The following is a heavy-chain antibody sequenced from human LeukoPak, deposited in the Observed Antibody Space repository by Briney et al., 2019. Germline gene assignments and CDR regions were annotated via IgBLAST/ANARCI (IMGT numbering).Heavy chain of an antibody. Sequence: ASVKVSCKASGYNFNDYYIYWVRQAPGHGLESMGYIHPDGGSTNYAQKFQGRVAMTSDMSTNTVYMELRSPRSEDTAMYYCARAFNSIQPLDYWGQGTLVTVSS. CDR3: ARAFNSIQPLDY. CDR2: IHPDGGST. D-gene: IGHD4-11*01. CDR1: GYNFNDYY. J-gene: IGHJ4*02. V-gene: IGHV1-46*02.